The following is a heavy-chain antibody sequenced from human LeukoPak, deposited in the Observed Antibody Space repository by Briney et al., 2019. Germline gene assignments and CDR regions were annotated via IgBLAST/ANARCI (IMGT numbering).Heavy chain of an antibody. CDR2: ISYDGSNK. CDR1: GFTFSSYA. Sequence: PGGSLRLSCAASGFTFSSYAMHWVRQAPGKGLEWVAVISYDGSNKYYADSVKGRFTISRDNSKNTLYLQMNSLRAEDTAVYYCARRGSFDYWGQGTLVTVSS. J-gene: IGHJ4*02. CDR3: ARRGSFDY. D-gene: IGHD6-25*01. V-gene: IGHV3-30*04.